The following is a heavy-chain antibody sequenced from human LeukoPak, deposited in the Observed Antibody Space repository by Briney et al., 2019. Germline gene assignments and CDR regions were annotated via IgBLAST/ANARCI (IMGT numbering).Heavy chain of an antibody. V-gene: IGHV3-48*01. CDR2: ISISSGTI. CDR1: AFSFSNYS. CDR3: ARDVGYRSWFDP. Sequence: GGSLRLSCVGSAFSFSNYSMHWVRPAPGKGLEWVSYISISSGTIYYADSVKGRFTISRDNAKNSLYLQMNNLGAGDTAVYYCARDVGYRSWFDPWGQGTLVTVSS. J-gene: IGHJ5*02. D-gene: IGHD5-18*01.